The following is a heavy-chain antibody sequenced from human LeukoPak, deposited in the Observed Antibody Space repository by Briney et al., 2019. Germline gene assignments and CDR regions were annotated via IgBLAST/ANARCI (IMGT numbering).Heavy chain of an antibody. V-gene: IGHV3-30-3*01. CDR1: GFTFSSHA. Sequence: PGGSLRLSCAASGFTFSSHAMHWVRQAPGKGLEWVGVISYDGSNKYYGDSAKGRFTITRDNSKNTLYLQMNSLRAEDTAVYYCAKDSHSSGWYGVDYWGQGTLVTVSS. CDR3: AKDSHSSGWYGVDY. CDR2: ISYDGSNK. D-gene: IGHD6-19*01. J-gene: IGHJ4*02.